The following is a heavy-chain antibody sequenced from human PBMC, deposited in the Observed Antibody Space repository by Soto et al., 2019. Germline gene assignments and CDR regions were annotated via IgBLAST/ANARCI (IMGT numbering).Heavy chain of an antibody. CDR2: INSDGSST. J-gene: IGHJ4*02. CDR1: GFTFSSYW. V-gene: IGHV3-74*01. D-gene: IGHD6-6*01. Sequence: GSLRLSCAASGFTFSSYWMHWVRQAPGKGLVWVSRINSDGSSTSYADSVKGRFTISRDNAKNTLYLQMNSLRAEDTAVYYCARGSPPYSSSSLIDYWGQGTLVTVSS. CDR3: ARGSPPYSSSSLIDY.